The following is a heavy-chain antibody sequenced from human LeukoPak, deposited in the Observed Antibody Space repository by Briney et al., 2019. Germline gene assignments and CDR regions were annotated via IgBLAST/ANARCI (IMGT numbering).Heavy chain of an antibody. CDR3: ARDLVDDFWSGYYPVYYYYYMDV. V-gene: IGHV1-46*01. D-gene: IGHD3-3*01. J-gene: IGHJ6*03. Sequence: ASVKVSCKASGYTFTSYYMHWVRQASGQGLEWMGIINPSGGSTSYAQKFQGRVTMTRDTSTSTVYMELSSLRSEDTAVYYCARDLVDDFWSGYYPVYYYYYMDVWGKGTTVTVSS. CDR2: INPSGGST. CDR1: GYTFTSYY.